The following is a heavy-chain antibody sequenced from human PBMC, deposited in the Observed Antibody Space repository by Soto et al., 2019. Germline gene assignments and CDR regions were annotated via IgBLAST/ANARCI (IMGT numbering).Heavy chain of an antibody. D-gene: IGHD5-18*01. CDR2: IYYSGST. Sequence: PSETLSLTCTVSGGSISSSSYYWGWIRQPPGKGLEWIGSIYYSGSTYYNPSLKGRVTISVDTSKNQFSLKLSSVTAADTAVYYCARRGYSYGPHFDYWGQGTLVTVSS. CDR1: GGSISSSSYY. J-gene: IGHJ4*02. V-gene: IGHV4-39*01. CDR3: ARRGYSYGPHFDY.